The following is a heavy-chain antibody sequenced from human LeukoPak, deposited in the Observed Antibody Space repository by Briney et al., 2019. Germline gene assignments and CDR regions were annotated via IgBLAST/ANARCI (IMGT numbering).Heavy chain of an antibody. Sequence: PGGSLRLSCVASGFIVSNNYMSWVRQAPGKGLEWVSVLYNAGSTYYADSVKGRFTISRDNSKNTLYLQMYSLRAEDTAVYYCAREGTVTMDAFDIWGQGTMVTVSS. CDR2: LYNAGST. CDR3: AREGTVTMDAFDI. V-gene: IGHV3-53*01. J-gene: IGHJ3*02. D-gene: IGHD4-17*01. CDR1: GFIVSNNY.